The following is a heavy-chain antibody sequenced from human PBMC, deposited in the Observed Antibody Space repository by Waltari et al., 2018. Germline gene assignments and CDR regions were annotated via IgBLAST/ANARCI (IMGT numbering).Heavy chain of an antibody. CDR1: GYTCTGYY. V-gene: IGHV1-2*02. D-gene: IGHD3-10*01. CDR3: ARWGITMVRGPDY. CDR2: INPNSGGT. Sequence: QVQLVQSGSEVKKPGASVRVYCKDSGYTCTGYYIHWVRQAPGQGLEWMGWINPNSGGTNYAQKFQGRVTMTRDKSISTAYMELSRLRSDDTAVYYCARWGITMVRGPDYWGQGTLVTVSS. J-gene: IGHJ4*02.